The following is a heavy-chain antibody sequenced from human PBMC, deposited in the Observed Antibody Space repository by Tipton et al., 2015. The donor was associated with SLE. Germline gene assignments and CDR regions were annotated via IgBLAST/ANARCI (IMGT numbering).Heavy chain of an antibody. V-gene: IGHV3-20*04. D-gene: IGHD3-16*01. CDR2: INWNAGSI. Sequence: SLRLSCAASGFTFSSNYFTWVRQAPGKGLEWVSGINWNAGSIGYADSVKGRFTISRDNAKNSLYLQMNSMRAEDTAVYYCARDGDLGSSFYYYMDVWGKGTTVTVPS. J-gene: IGHJ6*03. CDR1: GFTFSSNY. CDR3: ARDGDLGSSFYYYMDV.